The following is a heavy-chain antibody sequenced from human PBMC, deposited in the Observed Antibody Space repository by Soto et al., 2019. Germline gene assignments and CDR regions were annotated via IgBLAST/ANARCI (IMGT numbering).Heavy chain of an antibody. CDR2: IIPILGIA. V-gene: IGHV1-69*08. J-gene: IGHJ4*02. CDR3: ARDLGGVEAGQHN. CDR1: GGTFSSYT. D-gene: IGHD6-19*01. Sequence: QVQLVQSGAEVKKPGSSVKVSCKASGGTFSSYTISWVRQAPGQGLEWMGRIIPILGIANYAQKFQGRVTITADKSTSTAYMELSSLRSEDTDVYYCARDLGGVEAGQHNWGQGTLVTVSS.